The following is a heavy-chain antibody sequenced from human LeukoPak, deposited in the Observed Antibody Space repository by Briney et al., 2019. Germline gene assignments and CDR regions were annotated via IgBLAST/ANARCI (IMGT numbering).Heavy chain of an antibody. CDR2: INTNTGNP. CDR3: ARDTPNDFWSGFIIRYYYYDMDV. V-gene: IGHV7-4-1*02. Sequence: ASVKVSCKASGYTFTSYAMNWVRQAPGQGLEWMGWINTNTGNPTYAQGFTGRFVFSLDTSVSTAYLQISSLKAEDTAVYYCARDTPNDFWSGFIIRYYYYDMDVWGKGTTVTVSS. J-gene: IGHJ6*03. D-gene: IGHD3-3*01. CDR1: GYTFTSYA.